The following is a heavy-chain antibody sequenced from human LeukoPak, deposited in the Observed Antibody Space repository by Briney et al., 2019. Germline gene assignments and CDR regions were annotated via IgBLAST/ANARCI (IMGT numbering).Heavy chain of an antibody. CDR2: IIPIFGTA. CDR3: AVWYYGSGSYYTPPDY. Sequence: SVKVSCKASGGTFSSYAISWVRQAPGQGPEWMGRIIPIFGTANYAQKFQGRVTITTDESTSTAYMELSSLRSEDTAVYYCAVWYYGSGSYYTPPDYWGQGTLVTVSS. J-gene: IGHJ4*02. D-gene: IGHD3-10*01. CDR1: GGTFSSYA. V-gene: IGHV1-69*05.